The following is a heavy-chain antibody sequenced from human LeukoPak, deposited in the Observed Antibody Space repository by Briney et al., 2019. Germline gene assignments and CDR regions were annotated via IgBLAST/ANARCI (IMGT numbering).Heavy chain of an antibody. J-gene: IGHJ4*02. CDR3: ARDTLSGLAFY. D-gene: IGHD3-16*01. CDR2: ISSSGSTI. Sequence: PGGSLRLSCAASGFTFGDYEVNWVRQAPGKGLEWVSYISSSGSTIYYADSVKGRFTISRDNAKNSLFLQMNSLRAEDTAVYYCARDTLSGLAFYWGQGTLVTVSS. V-gene: IGHV3-48*03. CDR1: GFTFGDYE.